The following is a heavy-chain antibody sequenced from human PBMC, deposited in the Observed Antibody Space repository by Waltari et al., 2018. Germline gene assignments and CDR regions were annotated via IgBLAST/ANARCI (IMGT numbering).Heavy chain of an antibody. D-gene: IGHD6-19*01. CDR1: GFSFSGCS. CDR3: SGGEVTGTDF. CDR2: IRREPYNYAT. V-gene: IGHV3-73*01. J-gene: IGHJ4*02. Sequence: EVQVVESGGGLVQPGGSLKLSCPTSGFSFSGCSIPWVRQTSGKGLEWVGRIRREPYNYATAYSASVKGRFTISRDDSKNTAFLQMNSLMTEDTAVYYCSGGEVTGTDFWGQGTLVTVSS.